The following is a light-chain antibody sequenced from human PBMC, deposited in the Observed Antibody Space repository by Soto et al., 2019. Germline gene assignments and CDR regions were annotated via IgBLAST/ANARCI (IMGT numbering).Light chain of an antibody. Sequence: EIVLTHSPGTLALSPGERATLSCRASQIVSSSYLAWYQQKPGQAPRLLIYGASSRATGIPDRFSGSGSGTDFTLTISRLEPEDVAVYYCQQYGSSPLTFGGGTKVEIK. J-gene: IGKJ4*01. CDR1: QIVSSSY. CDR2: GAS. V-gene: IGKV3-20*01. CDR3: QQYGSSPLT.